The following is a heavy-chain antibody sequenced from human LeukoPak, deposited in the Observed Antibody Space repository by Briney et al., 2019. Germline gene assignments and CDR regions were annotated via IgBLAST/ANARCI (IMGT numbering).Heavy chain of an antibody. J-gene: IGHJ6*04. Sequence: GGSLRLSCAASGFTVSSNYMSWVRQAPGKGLEWVSVIYSGGSTYYADSVKGRFTISGDNSKNTLYLQMNSLRAEDTAVYYCASRTLTTVTTDPSYYYGMDVWGKGTTVTVSS. D-gene: IGHD4-17*01. CDR1: GFTVSSNY. CDR2: IYSGGST. CDR3: ASRTLTTVTTDPSYYYGMDV. V-gene: IGHV3-53*01.